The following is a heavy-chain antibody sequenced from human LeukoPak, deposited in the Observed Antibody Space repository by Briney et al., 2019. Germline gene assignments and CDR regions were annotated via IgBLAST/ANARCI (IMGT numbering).Heavy chain of an antibody. J-gene: IGHJ4*02. CDR2: IYYSGST. Sequence: SETLSLTCTVSGDSISSYFWSWLRLPPGRGLEWIGYIYYSGSTNYNPSLKSRVTISVDTSKNQFSLKLTSVTAADTAVYYCARGGYDVCDHFDYWGQGTLVTVSS. D-gene: IGHD6-13*01. CDR3: ARGGYDVCDHFDY. CDR1: GDSISSYF. V-gene: IGHV4-59*01.